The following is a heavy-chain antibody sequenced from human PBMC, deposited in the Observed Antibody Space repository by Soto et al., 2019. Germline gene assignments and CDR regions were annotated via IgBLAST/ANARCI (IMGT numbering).Heavy chain of an antibody. CDR3: TTDSGMSPYSFDY. D-gene: IGHD1-26*01. CDR2: IMSNTDGGTT. CDR1: GFTFSKAW. V-gene: IGHV3-15*01. J-gene: IGHJ4*02. Sequence: EVHLVESGGGFVKPGGSLRLSCATSGFTFSKAWVCWVRQAPGKGLEWVGRIMSNTDGGTTDYAAPVKGRFTISRDDSKSTLYLQMNSLKTEDTAFYYCTTDSGMSPYSFDYWGQGTLVTVSS.